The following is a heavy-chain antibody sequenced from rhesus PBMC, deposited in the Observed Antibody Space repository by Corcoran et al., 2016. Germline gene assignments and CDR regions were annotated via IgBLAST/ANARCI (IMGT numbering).Heavy chain of an antibody. CDR3: ARELAAAGMDY. J-gene: IGHJ4*01. V-gene: IGHV4-160*01. CDR2: IYGSGGST. D-gene: IGHD6-31*01. CDR1: GGSITNSYY. Sequence: QVQLQESGPGLVKPSETLSLTCTVPGGSITNSYYWSWIRQPPGKGLEWMGRIYGSGGSTNYNPSLKSRVTISRDTSKNQFSLKLSSVTAADTAVYYCARELAAAGMDYWGQGVLVTVSS.